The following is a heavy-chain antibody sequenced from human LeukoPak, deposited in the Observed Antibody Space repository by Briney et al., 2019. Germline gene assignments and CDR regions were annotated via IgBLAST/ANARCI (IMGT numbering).Heavy chain of an antibody. V-gene: IGHV1-18*01. CDR2: SSAYNGNT. D-gene: IGHD3-3*01. CDR1: GYTFTSYG. CDR3: AREVRFLEWISNYYYYYMDV. Sequence: ASVKVSCKASGYTFTSYGISWVRQAPGQGLEWMGWSSAYNGNTNYAQKLQGRVTMTTDTSTSTAYMELRSLRSDDTAVYYCAREVRFLEWISNYYYYYMDVWGKGTTVTVSS. J-gene: IGHJ6*03.